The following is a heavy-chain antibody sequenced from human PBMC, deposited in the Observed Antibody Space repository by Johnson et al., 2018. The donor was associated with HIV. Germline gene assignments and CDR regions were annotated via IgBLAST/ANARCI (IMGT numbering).Heavy chain of an antibody. V-gene: IGHV3-13*01. J-gene: IGHJ3*02. CDR2: IGTAGDT. Sequence: EVQLVESGGGLVQPGMSLRLSCAASGFTFSSYDMHWVRQATGKGLEWVSAIGTAGDTYYPGSVKGRFTISRENAKNSLYLQMNSLRAGDTAVYYCARANRGRNDAFDIWGQGTMVTVSS. D-gene: IGHD2-15*01. CDR3: ARANRGRNDAFDI. CDR1: GFTFSSYD.